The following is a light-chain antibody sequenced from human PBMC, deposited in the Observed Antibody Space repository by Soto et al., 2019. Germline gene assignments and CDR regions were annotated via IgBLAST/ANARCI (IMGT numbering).Light chain of an antibody. CDR2: DDN. V-gene: IGLV1-51*01. CDR1: SSNIGGNS. Sequence: QTFLTKPPSLSAAPGQKVTISCSGSSSNIGGNSVSWYQQLPGTAPKLLIYDDNKRPSGIPDRFSGSKSGTSATLGITGFQTGDEADYYCGSWDSSLSAYVFGTGTKVTVL. J-gene: IGLJ1*01. CDR3: GSWDSSLSAYV.